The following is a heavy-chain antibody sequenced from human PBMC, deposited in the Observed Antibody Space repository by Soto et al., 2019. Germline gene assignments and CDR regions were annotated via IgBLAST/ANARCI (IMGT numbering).Heavy chain of an antibody. D-gene: IGHD6-6*01. Sequence: VQLVEAGGGVVQPGKSLRLSCAASGFTFSSYAMHWARQAPGKRLEWVTVISIRGGDEYYAESVRGRFTISRDDSKNTQYLQMDSLRVEYTAVYYCARGTIVARQHLDYWGQGTLVTVSS. J-gene: IGHJ4*02. CDR2: ISIRGGDE. CDR3: ARGTIVARQHLDY. CDR1: GFTFSSYA. V-gene: IGHV3-30*03.